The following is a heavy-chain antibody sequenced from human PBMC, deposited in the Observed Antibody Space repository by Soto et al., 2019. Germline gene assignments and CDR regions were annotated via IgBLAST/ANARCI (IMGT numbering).Heavy chain of an antibody. J-gene: IGHJ4*02. V-gene: IGHV1-69*02. CDR2: IIPILGIA. CDR3: ARGVLYYDILTGYAQGYFDY. D-gene: IGHD3-9*01. Sequence: QVQLVQSGAEVKKPGSSVKVSCKASGGTFSSYTISWVRQAPGQGLEWMGRIIPILGIANYAQKFRGRVTITADKSTSTAYMELSSLRSEDTAVYYCARGVLYYDILTGYAQGYFDYWGQGTLVTVSS. CDR1: GGTFSSYT.